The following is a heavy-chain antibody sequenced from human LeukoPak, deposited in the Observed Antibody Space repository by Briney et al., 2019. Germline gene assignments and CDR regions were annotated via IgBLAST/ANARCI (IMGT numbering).Heavy chain of an antibody. CDR3: ARGQTYYDDSTGYHYYAFDM. V-gene: IGHV3-74*01. CDR2: INTDGSST. J-gene: IGHJ3*02. Sequence: GGSLTLSCAASGFTFSSYGMHWVRQAPGKGLVWVSRINTDGSSTNYADSVKGRFTISRDNAKKTLYLQMNSLTAEDAAVYYCARGQTYYDDSTGYHYYAFDMWGQGTMVTVSS. D-gene: IGHD3-9*01. CDR1: GFTFSSYG.